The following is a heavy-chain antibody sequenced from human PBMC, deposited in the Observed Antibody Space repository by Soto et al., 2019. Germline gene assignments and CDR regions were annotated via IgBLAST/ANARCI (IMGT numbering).Heavy chain of an antibody. Sequence: GSLRLSCAASGFSFSSYAMSWVRQAPGKGLEWVSAISGSGGSTYYADSVKGRFTISRDNSKNTLYLQMNSLRAEDTAVYYCAKALEPLLRCFDWGNYYSGMDVRGQGTTVTVSS. D-gene: IGHD3-9*01. J-gene: IGHJ6*02. V-gene: IGHV3-23*01. CDR2: ISGSGGST. CDR3: AKALEPLLRCFDWGNYYSGMDV. CDR1: GFSFSSYA.